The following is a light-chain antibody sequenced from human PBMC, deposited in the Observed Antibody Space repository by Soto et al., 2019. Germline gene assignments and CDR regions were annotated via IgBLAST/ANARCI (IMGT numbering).Light chain of an antibody. V-gene: IGKV1-9*01. J-gene: IGKJ4*01. CDR3: QQYKTYSRT. Sequence: DIHLTQSPSFLSASLGDRVTITCRPSQVVPTNMAWYQQKPGQPPKLLIYEESTLHSGVPSRFSGRKSGTHFTLTIDSLQPEDFATYYCQQYKTYSRTFGGGTKVEIK. CDR1: QVVPTN. CDR2: EES.